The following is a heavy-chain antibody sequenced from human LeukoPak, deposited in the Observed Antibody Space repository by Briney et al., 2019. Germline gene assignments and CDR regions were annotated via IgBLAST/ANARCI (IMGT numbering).Heavy chain of an antibody. V-gene: IGHV3-23*01. CDR3: AKPYSRGWWYFDY. CDR2: IGGSGGST. CDR1: GFTFSSYA. J-gene: IGHJ4*02. D-gene: IGHD6-19*01. Sequence: PGGSLRLSCAASGFTFSSYAMSWVRQAPGKGLEWVSSIGGSGGSTDYADSVKGRFTISRDNSKNTLFLQMNSLRAEDTAVYYCAKPYSRGWWYFDYCNQETLLSV.